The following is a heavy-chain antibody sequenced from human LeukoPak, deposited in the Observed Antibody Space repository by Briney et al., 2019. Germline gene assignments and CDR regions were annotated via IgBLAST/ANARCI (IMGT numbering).Heavy chain of an antibody. D-gene: IGHD1-26*01. CDR1: GYSISSGYY. CDR3: ARDRGVGANNWFDP. CDR2: IYHSGST. V-gene: IGHV4-38-2*02. Sequence: SETLSLTCTVSGYSISSGYYWGWIRQPPGKGLEWIGSIYHSGSTYYNPSLKSRVTISVDTSKNQFSLKLSSVTAADTAVYYCARDRGVGANNWFDPWGQGTLVIVSS. J-gene: IGHJ5*02.